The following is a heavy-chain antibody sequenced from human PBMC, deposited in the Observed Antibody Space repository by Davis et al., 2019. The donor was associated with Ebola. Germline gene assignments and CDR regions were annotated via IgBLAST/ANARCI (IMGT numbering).Heavy chain of an antibody. D-gene: IGHD3-16*02. V-gene: IGHV1-2*06. CDR1: GYTFTSYY. Sequence: AASVKVSCKASGYTFTSYYMHWVRQAPGQGLEWMGRINPNSGGTNYAQKFQGRVTMTRDTSISTAYMELSRLRSDDTAVYYCARGDYVWGSYRAGGDYWGQGTLVTVSS. CDR3: ARGDYVWGSYRAGGDY. CDR2: INPNSGGT. J-gene: IGHJ4*02.